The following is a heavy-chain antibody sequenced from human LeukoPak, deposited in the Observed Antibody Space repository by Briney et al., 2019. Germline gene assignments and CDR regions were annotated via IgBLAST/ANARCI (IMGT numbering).Heavy chain of an antibody. CDR2: IYYSGST. CDR1: GGSISSSSYY. CDR3: ARGDSSDYRLYNRFDP. V-gene: IGHV4-39*01. D-gene: IGHD3-22*01. Sequence: PSETLSLTCTVSGGSISSSSYYWGWIRQPPGKGLEWIGSIYYSGSTYYNPSLKSRVTISVDTSKNQFSLKLTSVTAADTAVYYCARGDSSDYRLYNRFDPWGQGTLVTVSS. J-gene: IGHJ5*02.